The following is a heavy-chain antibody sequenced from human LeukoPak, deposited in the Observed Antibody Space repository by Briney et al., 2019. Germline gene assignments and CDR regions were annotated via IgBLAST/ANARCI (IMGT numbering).Heavy chain of an antibody. D-gene: IGHD7-27*01. CDR1: GGTFSSYA. V-gene: IGHV1-69*13. J-gene: IGHJ4*02. CDR3: AREELGMVFYFDY. Sequence: ASVKVSCKASGGTFSSYAISWVRQAPGQGLEWMGGIIPIFGTANYAQKFQGRVTITADESTSTAYMELSSLRSEDTAVYYCAREELGMVFYFDYWGQGTLVTVSS. CDR2: IIPIFGTA.